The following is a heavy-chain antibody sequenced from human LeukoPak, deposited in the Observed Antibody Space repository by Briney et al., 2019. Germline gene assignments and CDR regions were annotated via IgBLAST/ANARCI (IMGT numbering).Heavy chain of an antibody. Sequence: SETLSLTCAVSGGSISSGGYSWSWIRQPPGKGLEWIGYIYHSGSTYYNPSLKSRVTIPVDRSKNRFSLKLSSVTAADTAVYYCARVWSGYPYYFDYWGQGTLVTVSS. CDR3: ARVWSGYPYYFDY. CDR2: IYHSGST. V-gene: IGHV4-30-2*01. D-gene: IGHD3-3*01. J-gene: IGHJ4*02. CDR1: GGSISSGGYS.